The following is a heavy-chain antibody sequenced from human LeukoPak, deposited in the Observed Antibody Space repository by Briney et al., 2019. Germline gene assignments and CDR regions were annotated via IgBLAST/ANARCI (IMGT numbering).Heavy chain of an antibody. J-gene: IGHJ4*02. CDR1: GFTFSSLD. V-gene: IGHV3-23*01. D-gene: IGHD1-1*01. CDR3: AKGQELDDGVFDS. Sequence: GGALRLSCTASGFTFSSLDVTWGRQAPGKGLEWVSTIRSNGDTTYNADSVKGRFTISRDNSKNTLYLELNSLRVEDTATFYCAKGQELDDGVFDSWGQGTMVTVSS. CDR2: IRSNGDTT.